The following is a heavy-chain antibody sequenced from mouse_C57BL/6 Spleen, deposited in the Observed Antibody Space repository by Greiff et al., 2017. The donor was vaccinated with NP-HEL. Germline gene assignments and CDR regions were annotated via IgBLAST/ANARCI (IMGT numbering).Heavy chain of an antibody. CDR1: GYTFTSYW. CDR2: IDPSDSYT. Sequence: QVQLQQPGAELVKPGASVKLSCKASGYTFTSYWMQWVKQRPGQGLEWIGEIDPSDSYTNYNQKFKGKATLTVDTSSSTAYMQLSSLTSEDAAVYYCARRVTTVVATDYYAMDYWGQGTSVTV. CDR3: ARRVTTVVATDYYAMDY. V-gene: IGHV1-50*01. J-gene: IGHJ4*01. D-gene: IGHD1-1*01.